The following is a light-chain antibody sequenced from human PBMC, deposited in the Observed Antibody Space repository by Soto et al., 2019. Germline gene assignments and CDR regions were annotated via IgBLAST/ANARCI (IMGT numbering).Light chain of an antibody. CDR3: SSYAGSNNLGV. V-gene: IGLV1-40*01. CDR2: GNN. J-gene: IGLJ1*01. Sequence: QSVLTQPPSVSGAPGQTITISCTGSSSNIGAGYDVHWYQQLPGRAPKLLIYGNNNRPSGVPDRFSGSKSGNTASLTVSGLQAEDEADYYCSSYAGSNNLGVFGTGTKVTVL. CDR1: SSNIGAGYD.